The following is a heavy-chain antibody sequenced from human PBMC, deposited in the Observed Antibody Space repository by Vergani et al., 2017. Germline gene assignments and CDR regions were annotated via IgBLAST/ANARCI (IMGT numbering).Heavy chain of an antibody. CDR1: GGTFSSYT. V-gene: IGHV7-4-1*01. D-gene: IGHD2-2*01. J-gene: IGHJ6*03. Sequence: QVQLVQSGAEVKKPGSSVKVSCKASGGTFSSYTISWVRQAPGQGLEWMGRINTNTGNPTYAQGFTGRFVFSLDTSVSTAYLQICSLKAEDTAVYYCARSDIVVVPAASPLSYYYYYMDVWGKGTTVTVSS. CDR3: ARSDIVVVPAASPLSYYYYYMDV. CDR2: INTNTGNP.